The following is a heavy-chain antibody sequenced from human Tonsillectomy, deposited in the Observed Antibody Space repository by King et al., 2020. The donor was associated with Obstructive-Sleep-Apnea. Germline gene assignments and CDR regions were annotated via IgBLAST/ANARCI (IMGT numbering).Heavy chain of an antibody. J-gene: IGHJ4*02. D-gene: IGHD3-22*01. Sequence: VQLVESGGGLVQPGGSLRLSCAASGFTFSNYVMSWVRQAPGKGLEWVSSISGSAGSTYYADSVKGRFTISRDNSKNTRYLQMNSLRAEDTAVFYCAGRYYDSAGYYYGFDHWGQGTLVTVSS. CDR2: ISGSAGST. V-gene: IGHV3-23*04. CDR3: AGRYYDSAGYYYGFDH. CDR1: GFTFSNYV.